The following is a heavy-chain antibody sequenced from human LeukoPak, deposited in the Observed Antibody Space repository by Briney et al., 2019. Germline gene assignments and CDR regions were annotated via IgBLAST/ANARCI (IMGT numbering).Heavy chain of an antibody. CDR2: ISSSSSYI. CDR1: GFTFSSYA. J-gene: IGHJ3*02. V-gene: IGHV3-21*01. Sequence: PGGSLRLSCAASGFTFSSYAMSWVRQAPGKGLEWVSSISSSSSYIYYADSVKGRFTISRDNAKNSLYLQMNSLRAEDTAVYYCARVSTGTSGAFDIWGQGTMVTVSS. D-gene: IGHD1-14*01. CDR3: ARVSTGTSGAFDI.